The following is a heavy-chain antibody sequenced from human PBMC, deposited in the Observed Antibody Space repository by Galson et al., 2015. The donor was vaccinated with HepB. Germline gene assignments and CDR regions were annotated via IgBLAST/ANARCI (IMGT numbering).Heavy chain of an antibody. Sequence: SLRLSCAASGFTFSSYSMNWVRQAPGKGLEWVSYISSSSSTIYYADSVKGRFTISRDNAKNSLYLQMNSLRDEDTAVYYCARGGSSWYGEYFQHWGQGTLVTVSS. CDR3: ARGGSSWYGEYFQH. D-gene: IGHD6-13*01. CDR1: GFTFSSYS. CDR2: ISSSSSTI. J-gene: IGHJ1*01. V-gene: IGHV3-48*02.